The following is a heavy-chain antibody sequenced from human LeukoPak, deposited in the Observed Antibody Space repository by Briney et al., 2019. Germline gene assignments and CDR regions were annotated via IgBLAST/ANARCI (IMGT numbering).Heavy chain of an antibody. D-gene: IGHD1-26*01. CDR3: AREGDGSQINAFDI. J-gene: IGHJ3*02. V-gene: IGHV4-30-2*01. Sequence: SQTLSLTCTVSGGSISSGGYYWSWIRQPPGKGLEWIGYIYHRGSTYYNPSLKSRVTISVDRSKNQFSLKLSSVTAADTAVYYCAREGDGSQINAFDIWGQGTMVTVSS. CDR2: IYHRGST. CDR1: GGSISSGGYY.